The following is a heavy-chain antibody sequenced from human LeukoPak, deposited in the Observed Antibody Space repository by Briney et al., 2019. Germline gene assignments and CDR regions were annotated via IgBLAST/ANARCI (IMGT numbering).Heavy chain of an antibody. CDR2: IYSGGST. CDR1: GFTVSSNY. Sequence: PGRSLRLSCAASGFTVSSNYMSWVRQAPGKGLEWVSVIYSGGSTYYADSVKGRFTISRDNSKNTLYLQMNSLRAEDTAVYYCARVSLHYYYGMDVWGQGTTVTVSS. V-gene: IGHV3-53*01. J-gene: IGHJ6*02. CDR3: ARVSLHYYYGMDV.